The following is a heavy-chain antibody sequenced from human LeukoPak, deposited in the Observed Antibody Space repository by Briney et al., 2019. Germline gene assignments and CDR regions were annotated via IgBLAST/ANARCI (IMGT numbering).Heavy chain of an antibody. CDR1: GYTFTSYG. CDR3: ARDRVYCSGGSCLNWFDP. CDR2: ISAYNGNT. J-gene: IGHJ5*02. V-gene: IGHV1-18*04. Sequence: GASVTVSCKASGYTFTSYGISWVRQAPGQGLEWMGWISAYNGNTNHAQKLQGRVTMTTDTSTSTGYMELRSLRSDDTAVYYCARDRVYCSGGSCLNWFDPWGQGTLVTVSS. D-gene: IGHD2-15*01.